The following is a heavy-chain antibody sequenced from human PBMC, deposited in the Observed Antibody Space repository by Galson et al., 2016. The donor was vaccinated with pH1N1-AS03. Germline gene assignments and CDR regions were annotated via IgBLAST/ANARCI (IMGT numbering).Heavy chain of an antibody. CDR3: ARGSYSSGWYRGRNAFDI. Sequence: ETLSLTCAVYGGSFNNYYWNWIRQPPGKGLEWVGEINHSGSTDYNPSLKSRVTISVDPSKNQISLNLNSVTAADTAVYYCARGSYSSGWYRGRNAFDIWGQGTMVTVSS. D-gene: IGHD6-19*01. CDR2: INHSGST. J-gene: IGHJ3*02. CDR1: GGSFNNYY. V-gene: IGHV4-34*01.